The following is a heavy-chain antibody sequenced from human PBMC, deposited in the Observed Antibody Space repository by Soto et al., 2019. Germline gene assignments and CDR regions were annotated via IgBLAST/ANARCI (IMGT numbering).Heavy chain of an antibody. D-gene: IGHD2-2*01. CDR1: GFTFSSYS. CDR2: ISSSSSTI. J-gene: IGHJ6*02. Sequence: EVQLVESGGGLVQPGGSLRLSCAASGFTFSSYSMNWVRQAPGKGLEWVSYISSSSSTIYYADSVKGRFTISRDNAKNSLYLQMNSLRDEDTAVYYCAGNYQLLSSTLRGSYYYYGMDVWGQGTTVTVSS. V-gene: IGHV3-48*02. CDR3: AGNYQLLSSTLRGSYYYYGMDV.